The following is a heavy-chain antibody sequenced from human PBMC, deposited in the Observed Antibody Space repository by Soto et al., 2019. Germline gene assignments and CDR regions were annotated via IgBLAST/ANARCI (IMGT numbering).Heavy chain of an antibody. Sequence: GGSLRLSCAASGFTFISYGMHCFLQSPGKGLEWVAVISYDGSNKYYADSVKGRFTISRDNSKNTLYLQMNSLRAEDTAVYYCAKSYWNYGGAFDIWGQGTMVTVSS. CDR1: GFTFISYG. CDR2: ISYDGSNK. D-gene: IGHD1-7*01. CDR3: AKSYWNYGGAFDI. J-gene: IGHJ3*02. V-gene: IGHV3-30*18.